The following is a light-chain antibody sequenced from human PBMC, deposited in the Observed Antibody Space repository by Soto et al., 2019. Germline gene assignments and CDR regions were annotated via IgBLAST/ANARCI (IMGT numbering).Light chain of an antibody. Sequence: DIQMTQSPSSLSAFVGDEVTITCRASQTIMTYLNWYQLKPGKPPRLLIYAASSLQSGVPSRFSGSGSGTDFTLTISSLQPEDFATYSCQQSYNSPQTFGRGTKVYIK. V-gene: IGKV1-39*01. CDR1: QTIMTY. CDR3: QQSYNSPQT. J-gene: IGKJ1*01. CDR2: AAS.